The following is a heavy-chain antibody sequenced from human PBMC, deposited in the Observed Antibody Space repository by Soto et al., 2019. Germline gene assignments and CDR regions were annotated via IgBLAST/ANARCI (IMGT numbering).Heavy chain of an antibody. Sequence: ASVKVSCKASGYTFTSYGISWVRQAPGQGLEWMGWINPNSGGTNYAQKFQGRVTMTRDTSISTAYMELSRLRSDDTAVYYCARDQASGYSNGLGSDYWGQGTLVTVSS. CDR1: GYTFTSYG. J-gene: IGHJ4*02. D-gene: IGHD5-18*01. CDR3: ARDQASGYSNGLGSDY. CDR2: INPNSGGT. V-gene: IGHV1-2*02.